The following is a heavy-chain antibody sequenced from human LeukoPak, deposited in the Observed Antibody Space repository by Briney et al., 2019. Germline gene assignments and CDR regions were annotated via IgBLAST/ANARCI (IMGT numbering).Heavy chain of an antibody. V-gene: IGHV1-2*04. Sequence: ASVKVCVKASGYTFTGYHIHWVRQAPGQGLEWMGWINTDSGGTNYAKKMRRWTTMTRDTSISTAYMELSRLRSDDTAIYYCTRGVVVLTAARLDWGQGTLVPVSS. CDR3: TRGVVVLTAARLD. J-gene: IGHJ4*02. CDR1: GYTFTGYH. D-gene: IGHD2-21*02. CDR2: INTDSGGT.